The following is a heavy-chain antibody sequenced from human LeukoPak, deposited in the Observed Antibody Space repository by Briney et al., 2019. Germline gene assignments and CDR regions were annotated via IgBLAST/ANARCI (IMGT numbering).Heavy chain of an antibody. Sequence: PAGSLRLSCAASGFTFSRYSMNWVRQAPGKGLEWVSSISSSSSYIYYADSVKGRFTISRDNAKNSLYLQMNSLRAEDTAVYYCARVTEALLPFDYWGQGTLVTVSS. CDR3: ARVTEALLPFDY. CDR2: ISSSSSYI. V-gene: IGHV3-21*01. D-gene: IGHD2-15*01. J-gene: IGHJ4*02. CDR1: GFTFSRYS.